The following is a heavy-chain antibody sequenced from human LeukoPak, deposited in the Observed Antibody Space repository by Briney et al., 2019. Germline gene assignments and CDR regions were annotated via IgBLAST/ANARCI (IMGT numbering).Heavy chain of an antibody. Sequence: SETLSLTCTVSGGSISSYYWSWIRQPPGKGLEWIGYIYYSGSTYYNPSLKSRVTISVDTSKNQFSLKLSSVTAADTAVYYCARERGDYDKSWFDPWGQGTLVTVSS. CDR3: ARERGDYDKSWFDP. V-gene: IGHV4-59*12. J-gene: IGHJ5*02. CDR1: GGSISSYY. CDR2: IYYSGST. D-gene: IGHD4-17*01.